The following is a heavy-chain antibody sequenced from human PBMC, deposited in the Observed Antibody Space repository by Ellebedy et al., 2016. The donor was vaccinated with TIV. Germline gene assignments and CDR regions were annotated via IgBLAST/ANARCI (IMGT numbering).Heavy chain of an antibody. CDR3: ARDWPTARAAAAAFDY. D-gene: IGHD6-13*01. CDR2: ISAYNGNT. V-gene: IGHV1-18*01. CDR1: GYTFTSYG. Sequence: AASVKVSCKASGYTFTSYGISWVRQAPGQGLEWMGWISAYNGNTNYAQKLQGRVTMTTDTSTSTAYMELRSLRSDDTAVYYCARDWPTARAAAAAFDYWGQGTLVTVSS. J-gene: IGHJ4*02.